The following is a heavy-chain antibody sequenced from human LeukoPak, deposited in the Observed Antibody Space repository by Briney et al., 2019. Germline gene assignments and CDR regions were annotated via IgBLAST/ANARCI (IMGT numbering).Heavy chain of an antibody. D-gene: IGHD6-6*01. J-gene: IGHJ5*02. Sequence: ASVKVSCKASGYTFTSYAMNWVRQAPGQGPEWMGWINTNTGNPTYAQGFTGRFVFSLDTSVSTAYLQISSLKAEDTAVYYCARDRRRYSSPSIWFAPGGQETLVPVSS. V-gene: IGHV7-4-1*02. CDR3: ARDRRRYSSPSIWFAP. CDR1: GYTFTSYA. CDR2: INTNTGNP.